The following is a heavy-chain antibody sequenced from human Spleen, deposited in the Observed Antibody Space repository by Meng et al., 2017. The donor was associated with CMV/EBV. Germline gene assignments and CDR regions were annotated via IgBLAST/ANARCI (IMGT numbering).Heavy chain of an antibody. CDR1: GHSFTRHW. Sequence: GGSLRLSCKGSGHSFTRHWIAWVRQMPDKGLEWMGVIFPDDSDTRYRPSFQGQVTISADKSISTAYLQWSSLKASDTAIYYCARRGFHQVEMAHEDYFDYWGQGTLVTVSS. J-gene: IGHJ4*02. D-gene: IGHD1-1*01. V-gene: IGHV5-51*06. CDR3: ARRGFHQVEMAHEDYFDY. CDR2: IFPDDSDT.